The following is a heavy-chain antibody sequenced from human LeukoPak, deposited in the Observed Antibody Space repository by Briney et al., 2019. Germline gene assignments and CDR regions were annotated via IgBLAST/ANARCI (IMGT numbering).Heavy chain of an antibody. D-gene: IGHD1-26*01. CDR2: IYPGDSDT. CDR1: GYSFTSYW. Sequence: GESLKISRKGSGYSFTSYWIGWVRQMPGKGLEWMGIIYPGDSDTRYSPSFQGQVPISADKANCTAYLQLSSLKASDTAMYYCARWGRLVGAVDYWGQGTLVTVSS. CDR3: ARWGRLVGAVDY. V-gene: IGHV5-51*01. J-gene: IGHJ4*02.